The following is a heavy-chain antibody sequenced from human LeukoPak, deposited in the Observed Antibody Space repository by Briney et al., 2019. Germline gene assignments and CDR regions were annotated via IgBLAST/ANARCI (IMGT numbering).Heavy chain of an antibody. Sequence: ASVKGSCKASGYTFTSYGISWVRQAPGQGLEWMGWISAYNGNTNYAQKLQGRVTMTTDTSTSTAYMELRSLRSDDTAVYYCARAYCSGGSCYFYYYYGMDVWGQGTTVTVSS. D-gene: IGHD2-15*01. CDR3: ARAYCSGGSCYFYYYYGMDV. V-gene: IGHV1-18*01. CDR1: GYTFTSYG. CDR2: ISAYNGNT. J-gene: IGHJ6*02.